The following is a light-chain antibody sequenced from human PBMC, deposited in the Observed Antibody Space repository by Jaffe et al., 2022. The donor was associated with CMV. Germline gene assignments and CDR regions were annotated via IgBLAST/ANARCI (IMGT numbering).Light chain of an antibody. CDR2: WAS. CDR1: QTVLYSSNNWNH. Sequence: DIVLTQSPDSLAVSLGERATINCKSSQTVLYSSNNWNHLAWYQQKPGQPPKLLFYWASTRGLGVPDRFSASGSGTDFTLTISSLQAEDVAVYYCQQYYTTVRTFGQGTKVEVK. J-gene: IGKJ1*01. CDR3: QQYYTTVRT. V-gene: IGKV4-1*01.